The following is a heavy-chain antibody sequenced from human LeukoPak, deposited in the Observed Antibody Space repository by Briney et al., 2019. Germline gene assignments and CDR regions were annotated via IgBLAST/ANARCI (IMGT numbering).Heavy chain of an antibody. D-gene: IGHD2-15*01. CDR2: IYYSGTT. V-gene: IGHV4-59*08. Sequence: SETLSLTCTASGGSISSYYWSWIRQPPGKGLEWIGFIYYSGTTNYNPSLKSRVTISVDTSKNQFSPKLRSVTAADTAVYYCASYCSGGSCSQYFQHWGQGTLVTVSS. CDR1: GGSISSYY. CDR3: ASYCSGGSCSQYFQH. J-gene: IGHJ1*01.